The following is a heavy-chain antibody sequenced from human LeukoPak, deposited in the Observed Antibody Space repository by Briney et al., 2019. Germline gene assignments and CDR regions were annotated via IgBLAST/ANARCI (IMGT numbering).Heavy chain of an antibody. Sequence: PSETLSLTCAVYGGSFSGYYWSWIRQPPGKGLEWIGEINHSGSTNYNPSLKSRVTISVDTSKNQFSLRLSSVTAADTAVYYCASGRAGARNRNPGYWGQGTLVTVSS. V-gene: IGHV4-34*01. CDR2: INHSGST. D-gene: IGHD1-14*01. J-gene: IGHJ4*02. CDR1: GGSFSGYY. CDR3: ASGRAGARNRNPGY.